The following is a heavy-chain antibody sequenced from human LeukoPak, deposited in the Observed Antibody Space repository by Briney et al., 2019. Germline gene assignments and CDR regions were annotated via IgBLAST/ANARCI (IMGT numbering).Heavy chain of an antibody. Sequence: GGSLRLSCAASGFTLSSYAMSWVRQGPGKGLEWVSTISGSGVTTFYADSVKGRFTISRDNSKSTLYLQMNNLRAEDTAVYYCAKLGREADYYYYYMDVWGKGTTVTVSS. V-gene: IGHV3-23*01. D-gene: IGHD1-26*01. CDR3: AKLGREADYYYYYMDV. CDR1: GFTLSSYA. CDR2: ISGSGVTT. J-gene: IGHJ6*03.